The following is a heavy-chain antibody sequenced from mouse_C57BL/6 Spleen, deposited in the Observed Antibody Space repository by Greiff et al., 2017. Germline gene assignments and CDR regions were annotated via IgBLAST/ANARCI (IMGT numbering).Heavy chain of an antibody. CDR1: GFTFNTYA. D-gene: IGHD2-4*01. J-gene: IGHJ4*01. Sequence: EVQLVESGGGLVQPKGSLKLSCAASGFTFNTYAMHWVRQAPGKGLEWVARIRSKSSNYATYYADSVKDRFTISRDDSQSMLYLQMNNLKTEDTAMYYCVRERPLYYDYDVWAYAMDYWGQGTSVTVSS. CDR2: IRSKSSNYAT. V-gene: IGHV10-3*01. CDR3: VRERPLYYDYDVWAYAMDY.